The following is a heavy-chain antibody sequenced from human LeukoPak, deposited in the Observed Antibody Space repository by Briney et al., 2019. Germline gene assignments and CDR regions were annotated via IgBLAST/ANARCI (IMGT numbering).Heavy chain of an antibody. V-gene: IGHV1-2*02. D-gene: IGHD4-17*01. CDR2: INPNSGGT. CDR1: GYTFTGYY. J-gene: IGHJ4*02. Sequence: GASVKVSCKASGYTFTGYYMHWVRQAPGQGLEWMGWINPNSGGTNYEQKFQGRVTITRDTSISTAYMELSRLRSDDTAVYYCRTDRYGDYGDYIDYWGQGTLVTVSS. CDR3: RTDRYGDYGDYIDY.